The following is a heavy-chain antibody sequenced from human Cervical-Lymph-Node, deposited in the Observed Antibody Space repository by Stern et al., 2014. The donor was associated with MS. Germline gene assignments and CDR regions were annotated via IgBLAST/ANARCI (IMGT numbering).Heavy chain of an antibody. J-gene: IGHJ4*02. V-gene: IGHV1-24*01. Sequence: QVQLVQSGAEVKKPGASVKVSCKVSGSTLTDFFMHWVRQPPGKGLEWMGGFDPDDGETIYAEKVQGRVTLTEATSTDTAYLELSSLRSDDTAVYYCATDYNYWGQGTLVTVSS. CDR2: FDPDDGET. CDR3: ATDYNY. CDR1: GSTLTDFF. D-gene: IGHD3-10*01.